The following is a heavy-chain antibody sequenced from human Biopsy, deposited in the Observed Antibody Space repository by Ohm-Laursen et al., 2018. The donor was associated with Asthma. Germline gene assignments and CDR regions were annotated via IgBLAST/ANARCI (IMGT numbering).Heavy chain of an antibody. CDR2: MYHSGSP. V-gene: IGHV4-39*01. D-gene: IGHD3-22*01. CDR1: GGSITSSSYY. CDR3: VRHQYSSSWSTFDY. Sequence: SETLSLTCIVSGGSITSSSYYWGWIRQPPGKGMEWIGSMYHSGSPYYHPSLKSRATISVDTSKNQLSLKMSSVTAADTAVYFCVRHQYSSSWSTFDYWGQEALVTVSS. J-gene: IGHJ4*02.